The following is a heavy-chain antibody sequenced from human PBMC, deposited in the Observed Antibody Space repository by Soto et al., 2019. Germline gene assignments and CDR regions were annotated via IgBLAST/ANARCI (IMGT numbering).Heavy chain of an antibody. V-gene: IGHV1-2*04. CDR2: INPKSGGT. J-gene: IGHJ4*02. Sequence: QVHLVQSGAEVKKPGASVKVSCKASGYSFTGFYMHWVRQAPGQGLEWMGWINPKSGGTNYAQKFQGWVAMTRDTSISTAFMELSRLRSHDTAVYYCARGYYDFWSGFSYNFDYWGQGTLVTVSS. CDR3: ARGYYDFWSGFSYNFDY. CDR1: GYSFTGFY. D-gene: IGHD3-3*01.